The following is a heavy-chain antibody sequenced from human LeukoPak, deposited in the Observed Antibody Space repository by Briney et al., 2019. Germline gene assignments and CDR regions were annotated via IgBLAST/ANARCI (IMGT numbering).Heavy chain of an antibody. CDR3: TMDTFGPRDY. Sequence: GWALRLSFPASGFILSAYWLHWVRQAPARGVVRDSRIAPDGSRTDYADSVKGRFTISSDNAKNTLYLQLNSLRPEDTALYYCTMDTFGPRDYWGQGALVTVSS. CDR1: GFILSAYW. D-gene: IGHD5-18*01. V-gene: IGHV3-74*01. CDR2: IAPDGSRT. J-gene: IGHJ4*02.